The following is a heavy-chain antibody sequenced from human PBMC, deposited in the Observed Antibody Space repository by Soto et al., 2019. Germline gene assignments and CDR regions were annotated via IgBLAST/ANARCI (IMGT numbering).Heavy chain of an antibody. V-gene: IGHV4-34*01. Sequence: XETLSLTCSVDGGSFSGYYWSWIRQPPGKGLEWIGEINHSGSTNYNPSLKSRVTISVDTSKNQFSLKLSSVTAADTAVYYCAREPRYYGSGEYYFDYWGQGTLVTVSS. D-gene: IGHD3-10*01. CDR1: GGSFSGYY. J-gene: IGHJ4*02. CDR3: AREPRYYGSGEYYFDY. CDR2: INHSGST.